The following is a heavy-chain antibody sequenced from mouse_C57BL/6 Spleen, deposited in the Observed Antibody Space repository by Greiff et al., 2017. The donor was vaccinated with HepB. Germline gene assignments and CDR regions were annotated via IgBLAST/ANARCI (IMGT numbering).Heavy chain of an antibody. CDR1: GYSITSGYY. CDR2: ISYDGSN. CDR3: ARETGLWAMDY. V-gene: IGHV3-6*01. D-gene: IGHD1-1*02. Sequence: EVQLVESGPGLVKPSQSLSLTCSVTGYSITSGYYWNWIRQFPGNKLEWMGYISYDGSNNYNPSLKNRISITRDTSKNQFFLKLNSVTTEDTATYYCARETGLWAMDYWGQGTSVTVSS. J-gene: IGHJ4*01.